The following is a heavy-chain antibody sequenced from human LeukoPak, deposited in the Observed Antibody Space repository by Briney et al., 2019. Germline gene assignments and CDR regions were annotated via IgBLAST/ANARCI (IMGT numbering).Heavy chain of an antibody. D-gene: IGHD2-8*01. CDR2: INHSGST. Sequence: SETLSLTCAVYGGSFSGYYWSWIRQPPGKGLEWIGEINHSGSTNYNPSLKGRVTISVDTSKNQFSLKLSSVTAADTAVYYCARGPHPTRYCTNGVCYGRDYYYGMDVWGQGTTVTVSS. V-gene: IGHV4-34*01. CDR3: ARGPHPTRYCTNGVCYGRDYYYGMDV. J-gene: IGHJ6*02. CDR1: GGSFSGYY.